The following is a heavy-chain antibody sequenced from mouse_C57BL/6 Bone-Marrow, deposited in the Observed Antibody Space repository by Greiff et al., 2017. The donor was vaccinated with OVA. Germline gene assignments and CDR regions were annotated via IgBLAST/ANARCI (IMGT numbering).Heavy chain of an antibody. J-gene: IGHJ4*01. CDR1: GISITTGNYR. V-gene: IGHV3-5*01. CDR2: IYYSGTI. D-gene: IGHD2-4*01. CDR3: AREGDYGYAMDY. Sequence: DVMLVESGPGLVKPSQTVFLTCTVTGISITTGNYRWSWIRQFPGNKLEWIGYIYYSGTITYNPSLTSRTTITRDTPKNQFFLEMNSLTAEDTATYYCAREGDYGYAMDYWGQGTSVTVSS.